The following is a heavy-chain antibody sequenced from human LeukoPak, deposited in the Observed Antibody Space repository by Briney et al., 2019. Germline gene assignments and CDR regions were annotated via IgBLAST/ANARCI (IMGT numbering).Heavy chain of an antibody. CDR3: AKGVNYYDSSGYYPYYFDY. V-gene: IGHV3-23*01. D-gene: IGHD3-22*01. J-gene: IGHJ4*02. CDR1: RFXXXSYA. Sequence: SRFXXXSYAMSWVRQAPGKGLEWVSAISGSGGSTYYADSVKGRFTISRDNSKNTLFLQMNSLRAEDAAVYYCAKGVNYYDSSGYYPYYFDYWGQGTLVTVSS. CDR2: ISGSGGST.